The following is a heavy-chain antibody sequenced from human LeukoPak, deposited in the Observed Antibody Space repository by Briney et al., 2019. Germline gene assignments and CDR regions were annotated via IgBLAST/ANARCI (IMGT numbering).Heavy chain of an antibody. D-gene: IGHD1-26*01. CDR2: ISGNGGST. CDR1: GFTFSSYW. Sequence: PGGSLRLSCAASGFTFSSYWMHWVRQAPGKGLEWVSGISGNGGSTYYADSVKGRITISRDNSKNTLYLQMNSLRAEDTAVYYCAKGGEWELLLPFDYWGQGTLVTVSS. J-gene: IGHJ4*02. CDR3: AKGGEWELLLPFDY. V-gene: IGHV3-23*01.